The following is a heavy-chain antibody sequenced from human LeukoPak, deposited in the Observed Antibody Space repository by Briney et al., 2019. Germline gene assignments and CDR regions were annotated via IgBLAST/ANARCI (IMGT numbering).Heavy chain of an antibody. CDR1: GGSISSSSYY. D-gene: IGHD4-17*01. Sequence: SETLSLTCTVSGGSISSSSYYWGWIRQPPGKGLEWIGSIYYSGSTYYNPSLKSRVTISVDTSKNQFSLKLSSVTAADTAVYYCARDTGYGVPPPDYYYGMDVWGQGTTVTVSS. CDR3: ARDTGYGVPPPDYYYGMDV. J-gene: IGHJ6*02. V-gene: IGHV4-39*07. CDR2: IYYSGST.